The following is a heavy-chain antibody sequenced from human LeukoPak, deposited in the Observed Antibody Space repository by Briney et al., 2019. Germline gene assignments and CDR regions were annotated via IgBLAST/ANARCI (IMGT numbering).Heavy chain of an antibody. D-gene: IGHD2-15*01. CDR2: IYYSGST. CDR3: ARDIVVVVAATRGSYYYGMDV. Sequence: SETLSLTCTVSGGSISSSSYYWGWIRQPPGKGLEWIGSIYYSGSTYYNPSLKSRVTISVDTSKNQFSLKLSSVTAADTAVYYCARDIVVVVAATRGSYYYGMDVWGPGTTVTVSS. V-gene: IGHV4-39*01. CDR1: GGSISSSSYY. J-gene: IGHJ6*02.